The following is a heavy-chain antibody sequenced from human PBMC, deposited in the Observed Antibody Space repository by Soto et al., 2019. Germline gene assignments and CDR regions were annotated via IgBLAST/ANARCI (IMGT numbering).Heavy chain of an antibody. D-gene: IGHD1-26*01. J-gene: IGHJ5*02. V-gene: IGHV3-23*01. CDR1: GFTFSSYA. Sequence: GGSLRLSCAASGFTFSSYAMSWVRQAPGKGLEWVSAISGSGGSTYYADSVKGRFTISRDNSKNTLYLQMNSLRAEDTAVYYCAKDRWSGSYGWSNWFDPWGQGTLVTVSS. CDR3: AKDRWSGSYGWSNWFDP. CDR2: ISGSGGST.